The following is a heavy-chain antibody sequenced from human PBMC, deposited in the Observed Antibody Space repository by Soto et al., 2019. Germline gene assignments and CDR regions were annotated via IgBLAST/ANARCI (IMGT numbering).Heavy chain of an antibody. CDR1: GGSVRAPDW. V-gene: IGHV4-4*02. J-gene: IGHJ4*03. Sequence: PXETLSLTCTLSGGSVRAPDWWNWVRQSPDKGLEWIVEAHISGHSNYNPSLRSRVSVSIDSSKNQFYLNLNSVTAADTAIYYCARVRQGCSANNCYFDHWGQGTQVTVSS. CDR2: AHISGHS. D-gene: IGHD1-1*01. CDR3: ARVRQGCSANNCYFDH.